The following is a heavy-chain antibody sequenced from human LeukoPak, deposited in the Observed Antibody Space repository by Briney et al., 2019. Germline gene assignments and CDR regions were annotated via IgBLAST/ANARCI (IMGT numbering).Heavy chain of an antibody. J-gene: IGHJ6*02. CDR3: ARSGYSYGYENYYYGMDV. CDR1: GGTFSSYA. V-gene: IGHV1-69*01. CDR2: IIPIFGTA. D-gene: IGHD5-18*01. Sequence: GSSVKVSCKASGGTFSSYAISWVRQAPGQGLEWMGGIIPIFGTANYAQKFQGRVTITADESTGTAYMELSSLRSEDTAVYYCARSGYSYGYENYYYGMDVWGQGTTVTVSS.